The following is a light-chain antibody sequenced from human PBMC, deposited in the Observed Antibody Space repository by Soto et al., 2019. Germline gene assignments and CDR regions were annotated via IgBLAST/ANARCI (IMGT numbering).Light chain of an antibody. Sequence: EIVLTQSPGTLSLSPGERATLSCRASQSVSSSYLAWYQQKPGQAPRLLIYGASSRATGIPDRFNGSGSGTGFTLTISRLEPEDFAVYYCQQYGSSPWTFGQGTRWIS. V-gene: IGKV3-20*01. CDR2: GAS. CDR1: QSVSSSY. CDR3: QQYGSSPWT. J-gene: IGKJ1*01.